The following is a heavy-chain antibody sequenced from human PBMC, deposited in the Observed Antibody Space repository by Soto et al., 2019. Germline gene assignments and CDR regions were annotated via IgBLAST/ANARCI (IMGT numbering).Heavy chain of an antibody. CDR1: GFTFSSYG. CDR2: IWYDGSNK. CDR3: ARRRVAGSRKSWFDP. V-gene: IGHV3-33*01. D-gene: IGHD6-19*01. J-gene: IGHJ5*02. Sequence: GGSLRLSCAASGFTFSSYGMHWVRQAPGKGLEWVAVIWYDGSNKYYADSVKGRFTISRDNSKNTLYLQMNSLRAEDTAVYYCARRRVAGSRKSWFDPWGQGTLVTVSS.